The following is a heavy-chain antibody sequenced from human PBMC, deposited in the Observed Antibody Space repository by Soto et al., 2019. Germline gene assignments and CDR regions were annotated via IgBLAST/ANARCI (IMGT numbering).Heavy chain of an antibody. V-gene: IGHV3-23*01. D-gene: IGHD6-19*01. Sequence: EVQLLESGGGLVQPGGSLRLSCAASGFTFSNYAMSWVRQAPGKGLEWVSSITNSGRSTYYADSVKGRFTISRDNSKSTLYLQMNSLRANDTAVYYCAKRWAFNSGWVGDIDYWGQGNLVTVSS. J-gene: IGHJ4*02. CDR3: AKRWAFNSGWVGDIDY. CDR1: GFTFSNYA. CDR2: ITNSGRST.